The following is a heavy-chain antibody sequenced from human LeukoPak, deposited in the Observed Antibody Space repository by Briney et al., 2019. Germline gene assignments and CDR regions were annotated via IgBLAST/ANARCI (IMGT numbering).Heavy chain of an antibody. CDR3: AELGITMIGGV. J-gene: IGHJ6*04. V-gene: IGHV3-48*03. CDR2: ISSSGSTI. D-gene: IGHD3-10*02. Sequence: GGSLRLSCAASGLTFSSYEMNWVRQAPGKGLEWVSYISSSGSTIYYADSVKGRFTISRDNAKNSLYLQMNSLRAEDTAVYYCAELGITMIGGVWGKGTAVTISS. CDR1: GLTFSSYE.